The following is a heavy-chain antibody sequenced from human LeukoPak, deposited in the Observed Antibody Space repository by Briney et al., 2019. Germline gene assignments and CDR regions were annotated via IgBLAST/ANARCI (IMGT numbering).Heavy chain of an antibody. CDR1: GGSFSGYY. Sequence: PSETLSLTCAVYGGSFSGYYWSWTRQPPGKGLEWIGEISHSGSTNYNPSLKSRVTISVDTSKNQFSLKLSSVTAADTAVYYCARAERQYYYDSSGYYKGYYFDYWGQGTLVTVSS. CDR2: ISHSGST. D-gene: IGHD3-22*01. J-gene: IGHJ4*02. V-gene: IGHV4-34*01. CDR3: ARAERQYYYDSSGYYKGYYFDY.